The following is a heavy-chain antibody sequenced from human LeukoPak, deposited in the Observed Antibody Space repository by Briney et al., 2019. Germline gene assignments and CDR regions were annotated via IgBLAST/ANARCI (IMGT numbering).Heavy chain of an antibody. CDR2: IYYSGST. J-gene: IGHJ4*02. CDR1: GGSISSHY. Sequence: SETLSLTCTVSGGSISSHYWSWIRQPPGKGLEWIGYIYYSGSTNYNPSLKSRVTISVDTSKNQFSLKLSSVTAADTAVYYCARGSSSSFDYWGQGTLVTVSS. CDR3: ARGSSSSFDY. D-gene: IGHD6-6*01. V-gene: IGHV4-59*11.